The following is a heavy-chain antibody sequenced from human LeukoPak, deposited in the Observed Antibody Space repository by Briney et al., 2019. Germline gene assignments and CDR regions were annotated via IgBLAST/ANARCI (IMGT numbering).Heavy chain of an antibody. CDR3: ARDFYSSDWYQGYFDY. CDR2: ISGSGGST. Sequence: GGSLRLSCAASGFTFSSYAMSWVRQAPGKGLEWVSAISGSGGSTYYADSVKGRFTISRDNSKNTLYLQMNSLRDEDTAVYYCARDFYSSDWYQGYFDYWGQGTLVTVSS. V-gene: IGHV3-23*01. CDR1: GFTFSSYA. J-gene: IGHJ4*02. D-gene: IGHD6-19*01.